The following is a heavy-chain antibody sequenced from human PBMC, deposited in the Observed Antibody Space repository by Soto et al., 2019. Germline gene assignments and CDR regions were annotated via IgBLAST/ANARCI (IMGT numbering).Heavy chain of an antibody. CDR3: ARLKTSSCWYLFGC. CDR2: IYYTGPF. D-gene: IGHD6-13*01. V-gene: IGHV4-61*03. Sequence: SEGLSLTCTVSAASMSSSFFYWSCVRQPPGQGLECTVFIYYTGPFYYNPSLASRVAMSVYTPKKHFTLILRSLTASDTPRYHWARLKTSSCWYLFGCCRQGISVTVAS. CDR1: AASMSSSFFY. J-gene: IGHJ4*02.